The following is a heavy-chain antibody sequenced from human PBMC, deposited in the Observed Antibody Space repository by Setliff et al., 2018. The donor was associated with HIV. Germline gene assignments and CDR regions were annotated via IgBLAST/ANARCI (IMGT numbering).Heavy chain of an antibody. CDR3: ATVGIWGIVVLAANPFLSD. CDR1: GFTFSSYT. J-gene: IGHJ4*02. CDR2: ISYSTGYI. V-gene: IGHV3-21*04. Sequence: GGSLRLSCAASGFTFSSYTMNWVRQAPGKGLEWVSSISYSTGYIYYADSVKGRFTISRDNSKNTLYLQMNSLRAEDTAVYYCATVGIWGIVVLAANPFLSDWGQGTLVTVS. D-gene: IGHD2-2*01.